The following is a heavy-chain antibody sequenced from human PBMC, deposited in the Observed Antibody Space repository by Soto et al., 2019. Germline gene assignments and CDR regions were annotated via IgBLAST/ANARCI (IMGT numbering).Heavy chain of an antibody. Sequence: PGGSLRLSCAASGFTFSSDSMNWVRQAPGKGLEWVSSISSSSSYIYYADSVKGRFTISRDNAKNSLYLQMNSLRAEDTAVYYCARMGGVVPAAYYGDYWGQGTLVTSPQ. J-gene: IGHJ4*02. V-gene: IGHV3-21*01. CDR3: ARMGGVVPAAYYGDY. CDR2: ISSSSSYI. CDR1: GFTFSSDS. D-gene: IGHD2-2*01.